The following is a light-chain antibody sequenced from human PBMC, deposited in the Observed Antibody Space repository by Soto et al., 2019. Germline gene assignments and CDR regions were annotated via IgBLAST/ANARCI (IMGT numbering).Light chain of an antibody. CDR2: EVR. Sequence: QSALTQPASVSGSPGQPITISCAGTMRDVGAYNLVSWYQQHPGRAPQLIIYEVRNRPSGISFRFSGSKSGNTASLTTSGLQAEDEADYYCSSYTSKSSLIFGGGTKVTVL. V-gene: IGLV2-14*01. J-gene: IGLJ2*01. CDR1: MRDVGAYNL. CDR3: SSYTSKSSLI.